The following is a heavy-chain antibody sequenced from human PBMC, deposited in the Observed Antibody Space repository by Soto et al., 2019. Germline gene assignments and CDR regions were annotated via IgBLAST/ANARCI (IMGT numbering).Heavy chain of an antibody. V-gene: IGHV1-58*01. CDR3: AAVPYYYDTSGTYFDY. CDR1: GFTFPSSA. J-gene: IGHJ4*02. D-gene: IGHD3-22*01. CDR2: IVVGSGNT. Sequence: QMQLAQSGPEVKKPGTSVKVSCKASGFTFPSSAVQWVRQARGQRLEWIARIVVGSGNTNYAQKFQERLTISRDMSTNTAYMELSSLRSEDTAVYYCAAVPYYYDTSGTYFDYWGQGTLVTVSS.